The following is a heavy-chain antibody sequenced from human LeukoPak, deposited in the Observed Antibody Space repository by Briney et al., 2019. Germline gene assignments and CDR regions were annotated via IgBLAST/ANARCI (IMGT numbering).Heavy chain of an antibody. D-gene: IGHD3-22*01. CDR3: AILDSSGYYLLFAY. CDR1: GFSFSTYA. CDR2: ISGSGVNT. V-gene: IGHV3-23*01. J-gene: IGHJ4*02. Sequence: PGGSLRLSCAASGFSFSTYAMNWVRQATGKGLEWVSTISGSGVNTYYADSVKGRFTISRDNSKNTLYLQMNSLRAEDTAVYYCAILDSSGYYLLFAYWGQGTLVTVSS.